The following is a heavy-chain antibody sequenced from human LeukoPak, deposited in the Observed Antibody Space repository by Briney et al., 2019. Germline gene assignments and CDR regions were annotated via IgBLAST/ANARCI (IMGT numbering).Heavy chain of an antibody. Sequence: GGSLRLSCATSGFIFSRYWMSWVRQAPGKGLERVANINQDESEKNYVDSVKGRFTISRDNAKNSLDLQMNSLRAEDTAVYYCARYGNGEWLAHYAFDVWGQGTMVTVAS. V-gene: IGHV3-7*01. D-gene: IGHD6-19*01. CDR2: INQDESEK. J-gene: IGHJ3*01. CDR3: ARYGNGEWLAHYAFDV. CDR1: GFIFSRYW.